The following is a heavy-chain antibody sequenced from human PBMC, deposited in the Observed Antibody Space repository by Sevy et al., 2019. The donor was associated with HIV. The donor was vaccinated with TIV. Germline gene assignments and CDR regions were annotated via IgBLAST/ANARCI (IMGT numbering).Heavy chain of an antibody. J-gene: IGHJ5*02. Sequence: RGSLRLSCAASGFTFSSYWMSWVRQAPGKGLEWVANIKQDGSEKYYVDSVKGRFTISRDNAKNSLYLQMNSLRAEDTAVYYCARVPNKYCSGGSCYSGGWFDPWGQGTLVTVSS. D-gene: IGHD2-15*01. CDR2: IKQDGSEK. CDR1: GFTFSSYW. V-gene: IGHV3-7*03. CDR3: ARVPNKYCSGGSCYSGGWFDP.